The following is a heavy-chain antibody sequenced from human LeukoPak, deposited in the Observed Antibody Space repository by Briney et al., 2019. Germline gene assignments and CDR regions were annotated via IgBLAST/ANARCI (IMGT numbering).Heavy chain of an antibody. D-gene: IGHD4-17*01. CDR3: ARNSPQYTVTTAHFDY. CDR1: GFTFSSYA. J-gene: IGHJ4*02. V-gene: IGHV3-30*04. Sequence: GGSLRLSCAASGFTFSSYAMHWVRQAPGKGLEWVAVISYDGSNKYYADSVKGRFTISRDNSKNTLYLQMNSLRAEDTAVYYCARNSPQYTVTTAHFDYWGQGTLVTVSS. CDR2: ISYDGSNK.